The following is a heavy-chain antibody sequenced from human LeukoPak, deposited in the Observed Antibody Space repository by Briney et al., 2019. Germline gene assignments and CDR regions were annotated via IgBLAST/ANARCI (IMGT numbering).Heavy chain of an antibody. D-gene: IGHD3-3*01. J-gene: IGHJ3*02. V-gene: IGHV4-30-4*01. CDR1: GGSISSGDYH. CDR2: IYYSGST. Sequence: SQTLSLTCSVSGGSISSGDYHWSWIRQPPGKGLEWIGYIYYSGSTYYNPSLKSRVTISVDTSKNQFSLKLSSVTAADTAVYYCARALFGKGAFDIWGQGTMVTVSS. CDR3: ARALFGKGAFDI.